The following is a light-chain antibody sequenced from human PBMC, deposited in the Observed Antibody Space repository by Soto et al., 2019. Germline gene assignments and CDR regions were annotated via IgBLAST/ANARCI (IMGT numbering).Light chain of an antibody. CDR2: DVT. CDR1: SSDVGGYNY. CDR3: QSYHSGNVV. J-gene: IGLJ2*01. Sequence: QAVVTQPRSVSGSPGQSVTISCTGTSSDVGGYNYVSWYQQHPGKAPKLMIYDVTKRPSGVPGRFSGSKSGNTASLTISGLQAEDEADYYCQSYHSGNVVFGGGTKVTVL. V-gene: IGLV2-11*01.